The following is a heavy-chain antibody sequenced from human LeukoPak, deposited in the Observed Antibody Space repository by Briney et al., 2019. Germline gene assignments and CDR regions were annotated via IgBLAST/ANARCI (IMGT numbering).Heavy chain of an antibody. CDR2: IYTSGST. V-gene: IGHV4-61*02. CDR1: GGSISSGSYY. Sequence: PSETLSLTCTVSGGSISSGSYYWSWIRQPAGKGLEWIGRIYTSGSTNYNPSLKSRVTISVDTSKNQFSLKLSSVTAADTAVYYCARDNYDSSGYYEDNWFDPWGQGTLVTVSS. D-gene: IGHD3-22*01. CDR3: ARDNYDSSGYYEDNWFDP. J-gene: IGHJ5*02.